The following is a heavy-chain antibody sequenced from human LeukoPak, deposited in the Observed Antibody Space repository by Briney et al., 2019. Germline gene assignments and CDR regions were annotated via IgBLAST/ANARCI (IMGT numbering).Heavy chain of an antibody. CDR2: IYYSGST. D-gene: IGHD1-14*01. CDR1: DGSLSSCDYY. V-gene: IGHV4-31*03. J-gene: IGHJ6*02. CDR3: AGASSRNHITYYYYGLDM. Sequence: PSQTLTLTCTVSDGSLSSCDYYWSWIRQHPGKGLEWIGYIYYSGSTYYNPYLKSRVTISVDTSKNQFSLKLSSVTAADTAVYFCAGASSRNHITYYYYGLDMWGQGTTVTVSS.